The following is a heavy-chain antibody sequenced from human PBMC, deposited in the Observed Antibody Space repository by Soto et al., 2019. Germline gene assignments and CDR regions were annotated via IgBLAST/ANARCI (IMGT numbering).Heavy chain of an antibody. J-gene: IGHJ2*01. CDR1: GFTFSSYG. Sequence: SGGGVVQPGRSLRLSCAASGFTFSSYGMHWVRQAPGKGLEWVAVISYDGSNKYYADSVKGRFTISRDNSKNSLYLQMISLRAEDTAVYYCAKKYYYDSSCYYSDPSGWYFDLWGRGTLFTVSS. V-gene: IGHV3-30*18. CDR2: ISYDGSNK. D-gene: IGHD3-22*01. CDR3: AKKYYYDSSCYYSDPSGWYFDL.